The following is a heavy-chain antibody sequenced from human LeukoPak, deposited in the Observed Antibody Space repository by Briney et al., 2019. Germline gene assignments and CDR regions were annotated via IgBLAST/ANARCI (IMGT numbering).Heavy chain of an antibody. D-gene: IGHD6-19*01. CDR2: IKQDGSEK. Sequence: AGGSLRLSCAASGFTFSSYGMHWVRQAPGKGLEWVANIKQDGSEKYYVDSVKGRFTISRDNSKNTLYLQMGSLRAEDMAVYYCARALRYSSGWYDYWGQGTLVTVSS. J-gene: IGHJ4*02. CDR1: GFTFSSYG. V-gene: IGHV3-7*01. CDR3: ARALRYSSGWYDY.